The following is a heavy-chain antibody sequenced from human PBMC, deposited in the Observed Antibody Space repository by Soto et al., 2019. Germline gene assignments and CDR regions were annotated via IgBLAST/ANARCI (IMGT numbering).Heavy chain of an antibody. CDR3: ARSIVVVAPTAGMDV. V-gene: IGHV3-21*01. D-gene: IGHD2-21*01. CDR2: ISSSSTYM. Sequence: PGGSLRLSCAASGFTPSNENMNWVRQAPGKGLEWVSFISSSSTYMYYADSVKGRFTISRGNAGNSLYLQMNSLRAEDTAVYYCARSIVVVAPTAGMDVWGQGTTVTVSS. J-gene: IGHJ6*02. CDR1: GFTPSNEN.